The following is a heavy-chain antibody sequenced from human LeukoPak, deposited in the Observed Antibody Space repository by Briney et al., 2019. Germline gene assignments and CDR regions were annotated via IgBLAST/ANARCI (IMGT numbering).Heavy chain of an antibody. V-gene: IGHV3-53*01. Sequence: GGSLRLSCAASGFTVSSNYMSWVRQAPGKGLEWVSVYSGGSTYYADSVKGRFTISRDNSKNTVYLQMNKLRAEDTAVYYFARATASRFDYWGQGTLVTVSS. CDR3: ARATASRFDY. D-gene: IGHD4-17*01. CDR1: GFTVSSNY. CDR2: YSGGST. J-gene: IGHJ4*02.